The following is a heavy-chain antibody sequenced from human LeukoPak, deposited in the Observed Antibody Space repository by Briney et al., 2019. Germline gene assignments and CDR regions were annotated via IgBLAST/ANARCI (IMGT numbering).Heavy chain of an antibody. CDR3: ARDLSSGWSDY. Sequence: GGSVKVSCKASGYTFTGYYMHWVRQAPGQGLEWMGWINPNSGGTNYAQKFQGRVAMTRDTSISTAYMELSRLRSDDTAVYYCARDLSSGWSDYWGQGTLVTVFS. D-gene: IGHD6-19*01. J-gene: IGHJ4*02. CDR2: INPNSGGT. V-gene: IGHV1-2*02. CDR1: GYTFTGYY.